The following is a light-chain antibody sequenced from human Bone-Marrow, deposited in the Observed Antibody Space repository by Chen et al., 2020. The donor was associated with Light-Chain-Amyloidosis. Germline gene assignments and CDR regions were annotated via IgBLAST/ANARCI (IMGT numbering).Light chain of an antibody. J-gene: IGLJ2*01. Sequence: SYELTQPPSVSVYPGHTASITCSGDDLPTKYAYWYQQKPGQAPVLVINRDTERPSGSSERFSGSSSGKTATLTISGVQAEDEADYHCQSADSSGTYEVIFGGGTKLTVL. CDR3: QSADSSGTYEVI. V-gene: IGLV3-25*03. CDR2: RDT. CDR1: DLPTKY.